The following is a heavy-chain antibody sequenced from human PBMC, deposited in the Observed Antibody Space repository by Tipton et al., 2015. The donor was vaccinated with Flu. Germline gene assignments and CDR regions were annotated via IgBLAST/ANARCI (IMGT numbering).Heavy chain of an antibody. CDR2: ISAHNGNT. CDR3: ARDERRYSDTSSAHGYFDL. V-gene: IGHV1-18*01. Sequence: QSGAEVKKPGASVKVSCKASGYTFTNYGINWVRQAPGQGLEWMGWISAHNGNTNYAQKVQGRVTMTTDTSTGIAYMELRSLRSDDTAVYYCARDERRYSDTSSAHGYFDLWGRGTLVTVSS. J-gene: IGHJ2*01. D-gene: IGHD3-22*01. CDR1: GYTFTNYG.